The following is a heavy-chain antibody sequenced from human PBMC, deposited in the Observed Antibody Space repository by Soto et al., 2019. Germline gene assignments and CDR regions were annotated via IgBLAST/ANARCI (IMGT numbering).Heavy chain of an antibody. D-gene: IGHD5-12*01. J-gene: IGHJ4*02. Sequence: EVQLVESGGGLVQPGGSLRLSCAASGFTFSTYWMTWVRQAPGKALEWVAYIKQDGSEKSYVDSVKGRFTISRDNAKNSLYLQMNSLRAEDTAIYYCARRWLRSSLDYGGQGTLVTVSS. CDR3: ARRWLRSSLDY. CDR2: IKQDGSEK. V-gene: IGHV3-7*01. CDR1: GFTFSTYW.